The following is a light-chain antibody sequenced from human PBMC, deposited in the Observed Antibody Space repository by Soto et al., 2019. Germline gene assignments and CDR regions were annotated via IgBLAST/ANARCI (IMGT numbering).Light chain of an antibody. CDR2: DAS. CDR3: QQYENFPLT. Sequence: DIQMTQSPSSLSASVGDRVTITCQASHDIRKYLNWYQQKPGKAPRLLIYDASNMEKGVPSRFTGSGSGTDFILTISSLQPEDIATYYCQQYENFPLTFGQGTRLETK. V-gene: IGKV1-33*01. CDR1: HDIRKY. J-gene: IGKJ5*01.